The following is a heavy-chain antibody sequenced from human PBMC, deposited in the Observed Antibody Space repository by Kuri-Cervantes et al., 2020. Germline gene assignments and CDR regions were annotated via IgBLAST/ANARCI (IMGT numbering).Heavy chain of an antibody. D-gene: IGHD5-24*01. J-gene: IGHJ4*02. V-gene: IGHV3-30*03. CDR1: GFTFSSYG. CDR2: ISYDGSNK. Sequence: GESLKISCAASGFTFSSYGMHWVRQAPGKGLEWVAAISYDGSNKYYADSVKGRFTISRDNSKNTLYLQMNSLRAEDTAVYYCAREWFRDGYENTGIDYWGQGTLVTVSS. CDR3: AREWFRDGYENTGIDY.